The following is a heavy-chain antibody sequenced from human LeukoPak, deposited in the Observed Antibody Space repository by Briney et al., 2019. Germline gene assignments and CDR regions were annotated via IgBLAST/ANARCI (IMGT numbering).Heavy chain of an antibody. CDR3: ARGKMVRGVDDFDY. J-gene: IGHJ4*02. CDR2: IIPILGIA. D-gene: IGHD3-10*01. Sequence: ASVKVSCKPSGGTFSSYAISWVRQAPGQGLEWMGRIIPILGIANYAQKFQGRVTITADKSTSTAYMELSSLRSEDTAVYYCARGKMVRGVDDFDYWGQGTLVTVSS. V-gene: IGHV1-69*04. CDR1: GGTFSSYA.